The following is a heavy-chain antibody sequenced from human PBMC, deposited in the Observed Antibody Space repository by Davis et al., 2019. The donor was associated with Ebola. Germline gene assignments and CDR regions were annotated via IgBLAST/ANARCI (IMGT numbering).Heavy chain of an antibody. Sequence: GESLRLSCAASGFTVSSNYMTWVRQAPGKGLEWVSVIYSGGSTYYADSVKGRFTISRDNSKNTLYLQMNSLRAEDTAVYYCAVGGDGYPPGGWGQGTLVTVSS. CDR2: IYSGGST. D-gene: IGHD5-24*01. J-gene: IGHJ4*02. V-gene: IGHV3-53*01. CDR3: AVGGDGYPPGG. CDR1: GFTVSSNY.